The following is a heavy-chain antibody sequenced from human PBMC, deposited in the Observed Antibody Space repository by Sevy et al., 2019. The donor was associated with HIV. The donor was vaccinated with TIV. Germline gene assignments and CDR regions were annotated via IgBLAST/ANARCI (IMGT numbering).Heavy chain of an antibody. Sequence: GGSLRLSCAASGFTFVSYAMSWVRQAPGKGLEWVSAISGSDGSTYYADSVKGRFTISRDNSKNTLSLQMNSLRADDTAVYYCAKDVNDSGDYVLGALDYRGQGTLVTVSS. CDR1: GFTFVSYA. J-gene: IGHJ4*02. D-gene: IGHD4-17*01. V-gene: IGHV3-23*01. CDR2: ISGSDGST. CDR3: AKDVNDSGDYVLGALDY.